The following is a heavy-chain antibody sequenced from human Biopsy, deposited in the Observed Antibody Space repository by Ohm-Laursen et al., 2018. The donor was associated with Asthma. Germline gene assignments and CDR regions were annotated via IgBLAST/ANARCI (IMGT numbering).Heavy chain of an antibody. J-gene: IGHJ6*02. V-gene: IGHV4-30-2*01. CDR1: GGSISSGGY. Sequence: SETLSLTCVVSGGSISSGGYWTWIRQPPGKGLEWIGYISHSGSTYFHPSLKRRVTISLDRTKNQFALNLSSGTAADTALYYCARAQAAQYYYGMDVWGQGTTVIVSS. D-gene: IGHD6-6*01. CDR3: ARAQAAQYYYGMDV. CDR2: ISHSGST.